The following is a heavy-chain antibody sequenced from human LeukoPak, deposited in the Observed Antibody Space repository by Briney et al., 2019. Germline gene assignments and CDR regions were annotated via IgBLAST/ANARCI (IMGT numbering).Heavy chain of an antibody. Sequence: GRSLRLSCAASGFTFNNYAMTWVRQAPGGGLEWVSTISSRGDSTYDADSVRGRFTTSRDNSQNSLYLQMNSLRAEDTAVYYCAKGPRPDISVAHTLERWGQGTLVTVSS. CDR2: ISSRGDST. D-gene: IGHD6-19*01. CDR3: AKGPRPDISVAHTLER. J-gene: IGHJ4*01. V-gene: IGHV3-23*01. CDR1: GFTFNNYA.